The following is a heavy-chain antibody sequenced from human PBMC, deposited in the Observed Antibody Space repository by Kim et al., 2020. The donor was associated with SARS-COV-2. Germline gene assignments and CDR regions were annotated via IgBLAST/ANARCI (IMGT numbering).Heavy chain of an antibody. CDR3: ARASRVIGSVDY. CDR2: IYHSGST. V-gene: IGHV4-30-2*01. D-gene: IGHD2-21*01. J-gene: IGHJ4*02. Sequence: SETLSLTCAVSGGSISSGGYSWSWIRQPPGKGLEWIGYIYHSGSTYYNPSLKSRVTISVDRSKNQFSLKLSSVTAADTAVYYCARASRVIGSVDYWGQGTLVTVSS. CDR1: GGSISSGGYS.